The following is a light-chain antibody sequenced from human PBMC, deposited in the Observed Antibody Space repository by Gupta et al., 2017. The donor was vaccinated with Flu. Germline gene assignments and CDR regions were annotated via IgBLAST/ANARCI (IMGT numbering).Light chain of an antibody. CDR1: SRDVGGYDC. CDR2: EVS. J-gene: IGLJ1*01. V-gene: IGLV2-14*03. Sequence: QSALTQPASVSGSPGPSLSVSCTGTSRDVGGYDCVSWYQQHPGKAPKLLISEVSRRASGGSDRFSGSKSANTASLTISGLQAEDEADYYCCSYISGDAYVFGTGTTVT. CDR3: CSYISGDAYV.